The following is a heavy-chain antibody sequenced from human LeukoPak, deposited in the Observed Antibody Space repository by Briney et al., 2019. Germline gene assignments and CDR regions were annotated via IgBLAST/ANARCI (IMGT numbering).Heavy chain of an antibody. V-gene: IGHV3-23*01. CDR3: AELGITMIGGV. Sequence: GGFLRLSCAASGFTFSSYAMSWVRQAPGKGLEWVSDISGSGISTYYADSVKGRFTISRDNAKNSLYLQMNSLRAEDTAVYYCAELGITMIGGVWGKGTTVTISS. CDR1: GFTFSSYA. D-gene: IGHD3-10*02. CDR2: ISGSGIST. J-gene: IGHJ6*04.